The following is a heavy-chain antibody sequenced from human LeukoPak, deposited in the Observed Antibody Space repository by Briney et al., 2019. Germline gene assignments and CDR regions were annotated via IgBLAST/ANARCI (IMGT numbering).Heavy chain of an antibody. Sequence: SETLSLTCTVSGGSISSYYWSWVRQPPGKGLEWIGYIYYSGNTNYNPSLKSRLTMSADRSRNQFSLKLSSVTAADTAVYYCARARIVRGVIINYYFDYWGQGTLVTVSS. D-gene: IGHD3-10*01. V-gene: IGHV4-59*01. CDR3: ARARIVRGVIINYYFDY. J-gene: IGHJ4*02. CDR1: GGSISSYY. CDR2: IYYSGNT.